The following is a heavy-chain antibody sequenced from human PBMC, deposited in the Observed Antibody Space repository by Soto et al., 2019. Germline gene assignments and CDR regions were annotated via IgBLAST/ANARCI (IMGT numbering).Heavy chain of an antibody. CDR2: INAGNGNT. J-gene: IGHJ5*02. D-gene: IGHD5-18*01. CDR1: GYTFNSYA. V-gene: IGHV1-3*01. CDR3: ARDPGYSYGYT. Sequence: QVQLVQSGAEVKKPGASVKVSCKASGYTFNSYAMNWVRQAPGQRLEWMGWINAGNGNTKYSQKFQGRVTITRDTSASTAYMELSSMRSEDTAVYYCARDPGYSYGYTWGQGTLVTVSS.